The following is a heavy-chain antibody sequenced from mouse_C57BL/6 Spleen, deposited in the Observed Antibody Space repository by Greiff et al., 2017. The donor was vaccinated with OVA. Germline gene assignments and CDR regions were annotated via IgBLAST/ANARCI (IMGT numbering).Heavy chain of an antibody. V-gene: IGHV7-3*01. J-gene: IGHJ4*01. D-gene: IGHD2-4*01. CDR2: IRNKANGYTT. Sequence: EVQLVESGGGLVQPGGSLSLSCAASGFTFTDYYMSWVRQPPGKALEWLGFIRNKANGYTTEYSASVKGRFTISRDNSQSILYLQMNALRAEDSATYYCASSITAGYYAMDYWGQGTSVTVSS. CDR3: ASSITAGYYAMDY. CDR1: GFTFTDYY.